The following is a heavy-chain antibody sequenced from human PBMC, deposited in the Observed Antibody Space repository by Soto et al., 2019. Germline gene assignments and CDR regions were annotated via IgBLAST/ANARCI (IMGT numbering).Heavy chain of an antibody. CDR1: GYTFTAYP. Sequence: ASVNVSCKASGYTFTAYPMHWVLQAPGQRLEWMGWINAANGDTGYSQKFHDRVTFTRDTSATTVYMELSSLTSEDTAVYYCARKDYYGEGVYSFALWGQGTLVTVSS. D-gene: IGHD1-26*01. J-gene: IGHJ4*02. CDR2: INAANGDT. V-gene: IGHV1-3*01. CDR3: ARKDYYGEGVYSFAL.